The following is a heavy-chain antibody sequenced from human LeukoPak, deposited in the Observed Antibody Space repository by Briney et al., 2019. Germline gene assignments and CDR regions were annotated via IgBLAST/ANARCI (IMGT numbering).Heavy chain of an antibody. V-gene: IGHV4-59*01. CDR2: NHYTGST. CDR3: ARGRSGGDWFDS. CDR1: GGSISTYY. D-gene: IGHD3-10*01. Sequence: SETLSLTCTVFGGSISTYYWTWIRQPPGKGLEWIGYNHYTGSTNHNPSLKSRVTMSVDTSKNQFFLKLSSVTAADTAVYYCARGRSGGDWFDSWGQGILVTVSS. J-gene: IGHJ5*01.